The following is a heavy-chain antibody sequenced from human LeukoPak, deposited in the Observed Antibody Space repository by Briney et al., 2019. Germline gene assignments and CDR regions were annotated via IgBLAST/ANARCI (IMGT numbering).Heavy chain of an antibody. CDR3: AGPSIAARLVY. CDR2: IYSSGST. D-gene: IGHD6-6*01. CDR1: GGSFSGYY. V-gene: IGHV4-34*01. J-gene: IGHJ4*02. Sequence: SETLSLTCAVYGGSFSGYYWSWIRQPPGKGLEWIGSIYSSGSTYYNPSLKSRVAISVDTSKNQFSLKLSSVTAADTAVYYCAGPSIAARLVYWGQGTLVTVFS.